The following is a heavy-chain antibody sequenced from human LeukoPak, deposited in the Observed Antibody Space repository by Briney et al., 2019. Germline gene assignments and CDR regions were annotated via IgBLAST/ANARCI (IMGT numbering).Heavy chain of an antibody. Sequence: PGGSLRLSCAASGFTFSTYSMNWVRQAPGKGLEWVSYISNSSSTIYYADSVKGRFTISRDNAKNSLYLQMNSLRAEDTAVYYCARGGGDYYYGMDVWGQGTTVTVSS. CDR2: ISNSSSTI. CDR1: GFTFSTYS. D-gene: IGHD3-16*01. J-gene: IGHJ6*02. V-gene: IGHV3-48*04. CDR3: ARGGGDYYYGMDV.